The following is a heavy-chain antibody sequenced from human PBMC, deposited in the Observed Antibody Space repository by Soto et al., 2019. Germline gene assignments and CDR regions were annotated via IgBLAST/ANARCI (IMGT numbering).Heavy chain of an antibody. CDR1: GGSISSYY. CDR3: ARREGIAAADRNWYDP. CDR2: IYYSGST. V-gene: IGHV4-59*01. Sequence: SETLSLTCTVSGGSISSYYWSWIRQPPGKGLEWIGYIYYSGSTNYNPSLKSRVTISVDTSKNQFSLKLSSVTAADTAVYYCARREGIAAADRNWYDPWGQETLVTVSS. J-gene: IGHJ5*02. D-gene: IGHD6-13*01.